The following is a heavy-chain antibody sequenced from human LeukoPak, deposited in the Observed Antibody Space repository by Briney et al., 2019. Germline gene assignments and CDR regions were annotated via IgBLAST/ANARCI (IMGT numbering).Heavy chain of an antibody. V-gene: IGHV3-11*04. CDR2: ISTNGGTI. J-gene: IGHJ4*02. CDR3: ARDPPVALMVYAPDY. D-gene: IGHD2-8*01. Sequence: PGGSLRLSCAATGFSFSDYYMSWIRQAPGKGLEWISYISTNGGTIHYSDAVKGRFTISRDNTKNSLYLQMNSLRAEDTAVYYCARDPPVALMVYAPDYWGPGTLVTVSS. CDR1: GFSFSDYY.